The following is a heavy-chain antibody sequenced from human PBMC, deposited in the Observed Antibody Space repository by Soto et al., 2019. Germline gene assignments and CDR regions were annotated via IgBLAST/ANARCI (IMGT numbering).Heavy chain of an antibody. D-gene: IGHD1-26*01. J-gene: IGHJ5*02. CDR2: INPNSGGT. V-gene: IGHV1-2*02. Sequence: QVQLVQSGAEVKKPGASVKVSCKASGYTFTGYYMHWVRQAPGQGLEWVGWINPNSGGTNYAQKVQGRVTMIRDTSISTAYMELSRLRSDDTAVYYWARDRDSGHLEFDPWGQGTLVTVSS. CDR3: ARDRDSGHLEFDP. CDR1: GYTFTGYY.